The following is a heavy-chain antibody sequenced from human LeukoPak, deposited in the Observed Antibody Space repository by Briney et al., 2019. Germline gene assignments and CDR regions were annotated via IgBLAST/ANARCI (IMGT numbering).Heavy chain of an antibody. J-gene: IGHJ5*02. D-gene: IGHD1-1*01. CDR1: GGSISSGSYY. CDR2: IYTSGST. Sequence: SQTLSLTCTVSGGSISSGSYYWSWIRQPAGKGLEWIWRIYTSGSTNYNPSLKSRVTISVDPSKNPFSLKLSSVTAADTAVYYCARFDGIPGWFDPWGQGTLVTVSS. V-gene: IGHV4-61*02. CDR3: ARFDGIPGWFDP.